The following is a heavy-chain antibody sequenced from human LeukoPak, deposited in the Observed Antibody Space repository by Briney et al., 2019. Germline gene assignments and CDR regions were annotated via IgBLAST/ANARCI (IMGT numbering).Heavy chain of an antibody. V-gene: IGHV4-34*01. CDR3: ARGRGSSGWYALYYFDY. CDR2: INHSGCT. CDR1: GGSFSGYY. J-gene: IGHJ4*02. Sequence: SETLSLTCAVYGGSFSGYYWSWIRQPPGKGLEWIGEINHSGCTNHNPSLKSRVTISVDTSKNQFSLKLSSVTAADTAVYYCARGRGSSGWYALYYFDYWGQGTLVTVSS. D-gene: IGHD6-19*01.